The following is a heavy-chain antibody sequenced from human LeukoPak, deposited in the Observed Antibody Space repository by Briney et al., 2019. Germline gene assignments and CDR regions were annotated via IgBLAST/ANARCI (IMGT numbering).Heavy chain of an antibody. V-gene: IGHV3-11*04. CDR1: GFTFSDYY. Sequence: GGSLRLSCAASGFTFSDYYMSWIRQAPGKGLEWVSYISSSGSTIYYADSVKGRFTISRDNAKNSLNLQMNSLRAEDTAVYYCAREKFDYYDSSGYLYYFDYWGQGTLVTVSS. CDR2: ISSSGSTI. D-gene: IGHD3-22*01. J-gene: IGHJ4*02. CDR3: AREKFDYYDSSGYLYYFDY.